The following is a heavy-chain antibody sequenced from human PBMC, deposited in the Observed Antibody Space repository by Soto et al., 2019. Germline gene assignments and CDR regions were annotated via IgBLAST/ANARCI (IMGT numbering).Heavy chain of an antibody. CDR3: SRGLRPVDY. CDR1: GFTFSSYW. D-gene: IGHD2-15*01. CDR2: MNSDGSTT. Sequence: GGSLRLSCAASGFTFSSYWMHWVRQAPGKGLVWVSRMNSDGSTTVYADSVRGRFTISRDNAKNTVYLQMNSLRDEDTAVYYCSRGLRPVDYWGQGTLVTVSS. J-gene: IGHJ4*02. V-gene: IGHV3-74*01.